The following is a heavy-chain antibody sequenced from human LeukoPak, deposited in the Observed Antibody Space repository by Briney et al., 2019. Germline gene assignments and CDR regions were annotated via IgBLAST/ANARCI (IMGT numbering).Heavy chain of an antibody. V-gene: IGHV3-30*18. CDR2: ISYDGSNK. Sequence: GGSLRLSCAASGFTFSSYGMHWVRQAPGKGLEWVAVISYDGSNKYYADSVKGRSTISRDNSKNTLYLQMNCLRAEDTAVYYCAKDLNSSGAFDYWGQGTLVTVSS. CDR3: AKDLNSSGAFDY. J-gene: IGHJ4*02. D-gene: IGHD6-19*01. CDR1: GFTFSSYG.